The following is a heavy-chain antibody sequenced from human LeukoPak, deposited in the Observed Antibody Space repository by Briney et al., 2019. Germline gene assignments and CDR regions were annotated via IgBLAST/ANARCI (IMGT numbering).Heavy chain of an antibody. CDR3: ARNGNYYDQ. J-gene: IGHJ4*02. CDR1: CFTFSKYW. D-gene: IGHD1-1*01. CDR2: INTDGSDT. V-gene: IGHV3-74*03. Sequence: GGSLRLSCAASCFTFSKYWMHLLRPAPGKGLVWGSRINTDGSDTTYADSVKGRFTISRDNAKNTLYLQMNSLRAEDTALYYCARNGNYYDQWGQGTLVTVSS.